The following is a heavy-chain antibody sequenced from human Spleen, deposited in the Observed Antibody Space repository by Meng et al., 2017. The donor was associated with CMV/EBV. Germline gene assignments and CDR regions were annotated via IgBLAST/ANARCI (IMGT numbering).Heavy chain of an antibody. J-gene: IGHJ3*02. CDR1: PNSFTNYW. Sequence: GESLKISCKGSPNSFTNYWIGWVRQMPGKGLEWMGIIFPDDSDTRYSPSLEGQVTISVDRSITTAYLEWSSLKASDTAMYYCARHRALGYCSGSSCYGPFDIWGPGTMVTVSS. CDR3: ARHRALGYCSGSSCYGPFDI. CDR2: IFPDDSDT. D-gene: IGHD2-2*01. V-gene: IGHV5-51*01.